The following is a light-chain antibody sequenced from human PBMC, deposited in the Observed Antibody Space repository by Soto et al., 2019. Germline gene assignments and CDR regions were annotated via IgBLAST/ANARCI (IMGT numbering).Light chain of an antibody. V-gene: IGLV2-14*03. J-gene: IGLJ3*02. Sequence: QSVLTQPVSVSGSPGQSITISCTGSSSDVGGYEYVSWYQQDPGKAPKLMIYDVIHRPSGVSNRFSGSKSGNTASLTISGLQGEDEADYYCSSYTVGGTRVFGGGTKLTVL. CDR1: SSDVGGYEY. CDR3: SSYTVGGTRV. CDR2: DVI.